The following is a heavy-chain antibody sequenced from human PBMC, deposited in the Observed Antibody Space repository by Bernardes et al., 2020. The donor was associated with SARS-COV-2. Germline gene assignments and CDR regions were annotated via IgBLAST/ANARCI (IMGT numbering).Heavy chain of an antibody. D-gene: IGHD3-10*01. Sequence: SETLSLTCTVSGGSISSSSYYWGWIRQPPGKGLEWIGSIYYSGSTYYNPSLKSRVTISVDTSKNQFSLKLSSVTAADTAVYYCARRTIRITMVRGVQNAFDIWGQGTMVTVSS. J-gene: IGHJ3*02. CDR3: ARRTIRITMVRGVQNAFDI. V-gene: IGHV4-39*01. CDR2: IYYSGST. CDR1: GGSISSSSYY.